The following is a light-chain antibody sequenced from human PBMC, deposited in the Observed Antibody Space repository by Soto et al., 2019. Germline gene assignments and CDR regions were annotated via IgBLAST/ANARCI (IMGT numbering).Light chain of an antibody. V-gene: IGKV3-20*01. CDR3: QQYGSSRWT. Sequence: ENGLTQAPGTLSLSTGERATLSCRASQSVSSSYLAWYQQKPGQAPRLLIYGASSRATGIPDRFSGSGSGTDFTLTISRLEPEDFAVYYCQQYGSSRWTFGQGSIVDIK. J-gene: IGKJ1*01. CDR2: GAS. CDR1: QSVSSSY.